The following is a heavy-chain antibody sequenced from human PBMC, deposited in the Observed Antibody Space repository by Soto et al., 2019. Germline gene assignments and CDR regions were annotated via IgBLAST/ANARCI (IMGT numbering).Heavy chain of an antibody. Sequence: SETLSLTCTVSGGSLNSYYWTWIRQSPGKGLEWVGYVSSTGSTNYNPSLKSRLTMSLDTSTNEVSLSLTSVTAADAAVYFCARFSPPRKSYDSNPGWFDPWGQGIMVTVSS. V-gene: IGHV4-59*01. CDR3: ARFSPPRKSYDSNPGWFDP. CDR2: VSSTGST. CDR1: GGSLNSYY. D-gene: IGHD3-22*01. J-gene: IGHJ5*02.